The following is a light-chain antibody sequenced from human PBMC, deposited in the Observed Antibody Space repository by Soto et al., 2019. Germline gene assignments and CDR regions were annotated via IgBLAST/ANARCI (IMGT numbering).Light chain of an antibody. J-gene: IGKJ5*01. CDR3: QQRSNWPPIT. CDR1: QTVSNQ. Sequence: EIVLTQSPVTVSLSPGERATLSCRASQTVSNQLAWYQQKPGQAPRLLIYDASRRVTGIPARFSGSGSGTDFTLTISSLEPEDFAVYYCQQRSNWPPITFGQGTRLEI. CDR2: DAS. V-gene: IGKV3-11*01.